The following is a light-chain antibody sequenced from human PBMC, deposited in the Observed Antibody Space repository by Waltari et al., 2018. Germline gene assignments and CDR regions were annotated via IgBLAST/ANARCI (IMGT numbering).Light chain of an antibody. CDR1: QSVRSEY. V-gene: IGKV3-20*01. CDR3: QQHGYSPLYA. CDR2: GGS. Sequence: EIVMTQSPGTLSLSPGERATLPCRASQSVRSEYLSWYQQKPGPAPRPLIYGGSNRAAGIPDRFSGSGSGTDFTLTISRLEPEDFAVYYCQQHGYSPLYAFGQGTKLEIK. J-gene: IGKJ2*01.